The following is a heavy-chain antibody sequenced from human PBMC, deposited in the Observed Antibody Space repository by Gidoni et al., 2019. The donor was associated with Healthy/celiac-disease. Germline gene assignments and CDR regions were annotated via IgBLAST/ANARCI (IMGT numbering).Heavy chain of an antibody. J-gene: IGHJ4*02. V-gene: IGHV3-30*18. Sequence: QVQLVESGGGVVQPGRSLRLSCAASGFTFSSYGLHWVRQAPGKGLEWVAVISYDGSNKYYADSVKGRFTISRDNSKNTLYLQMNSLRAEDTAVYYCAKAPRGGGSYPRPYYFDYWGQGTLVTVSS. CDR1: GFTFSSYG. CDR2: ISYDGSNK. D-gene: IGHD1-26*01. CDR3: AKAPRGGGSYPRPYYFDY.